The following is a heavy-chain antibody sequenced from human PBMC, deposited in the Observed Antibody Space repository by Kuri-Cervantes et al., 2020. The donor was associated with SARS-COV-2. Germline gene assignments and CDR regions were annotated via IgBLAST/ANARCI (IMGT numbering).Heavy chain of an antibody. J-gene: IGHJ5*02. V-gene: IGHV4-59*01. Sequence: SETLSLTCTVSGGSIRSYYWSWIWQPPGKGLEWIGYIYYSGSTNYNPSLKSRVTISVDTSKNQFSLRLSSVTAADTAVYYCARASGMYYYGSGSYYNLVSWFDPWGQGTLITVSS. CDR1: GGSIRSYY. CDR2: IYYSGST. D-gene: IGHD3-10*01. CDR3: ARASGMYYYGSGSYYNLVSWFDP.